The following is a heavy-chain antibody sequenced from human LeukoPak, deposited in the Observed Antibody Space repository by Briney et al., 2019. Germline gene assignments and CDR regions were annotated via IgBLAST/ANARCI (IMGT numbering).Heavy chain of an antibody. Sequence: SVKVSCKASGGTFSGYAISWVRPAPGQGVAWMGGIIPIFGTANYAQKFQGRVTITADESTSTAYMELSSLRSEDTAVDYCARYQPLGYCSGGSCLRAFDYWGQGTLVTVSS. CDR3: ARYQPLGYCSGGSCLRAFDY. D-gene: IGHD2-15*01. J-gene: IGHJ4*02. CDR2: IIPIFGTA. CDR1: GGTFSGYA. V-gene: IGHV1-69*01.